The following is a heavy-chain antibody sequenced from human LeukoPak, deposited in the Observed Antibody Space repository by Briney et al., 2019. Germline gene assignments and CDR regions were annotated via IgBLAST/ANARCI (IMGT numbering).Heavy chain of an antibody. V-gene: IGHV4-31*03. CDR1: GGSISSGGYY. CDR2: IYYSGST. D-gene: IGHD1-1*01. J-gene: IGHJ4*02. Sequence: SETLSLTCTVSGGSISSGGYYWSWIRQHPGKGLEWIGYIYYSGSTYYNPSLKSRFTISVDTSKNQFSLKLSSVTAADTAVYYCARVTGGLLDCWGQGTLVTVSS. CDR3: ARVTGGLLDC.